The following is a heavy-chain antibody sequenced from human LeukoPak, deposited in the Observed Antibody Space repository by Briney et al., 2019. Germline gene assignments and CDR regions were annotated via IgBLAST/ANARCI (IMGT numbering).Heavy chain of an antibody. V-gene: IGHV4-39*07. Sequence: SETLSLTCTVSGGSISSSSYYWGWIRQPPGKGLEWIGSIYYSGSTYYNPSLKSRVTISVDTSKNQFSLKLSSVTAADTAVYYCARDIVGQLLGSDAFDIWGQGTMVTVSS. CDR3: ARDIVGQLLGSDAFDI. CDR1: GGSISSSSYY. J-gene: IGHJ3*02. D-gene: IGHD2-2*01. CDR2: IYYSGST.